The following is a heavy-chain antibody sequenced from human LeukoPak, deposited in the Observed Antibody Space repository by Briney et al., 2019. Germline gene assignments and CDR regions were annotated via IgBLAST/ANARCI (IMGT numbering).Heavy chain of an antibody. CDR2: INDFGTT. V-gene: IGHV4-34*01. CDR3: TRDRSGDNHGSLLPGFDP. Sequence: SETLSLTCAVSGASLSGYYWNWIRQPPGKGLEWIGEINDFGTTNYNSSLRSRLTMSVDLSKKQFSLYLTSVTAADTAVYYCTRDRSGDNHGSLLPGFDPWGQGTLVRLSS. CDR1: GASLSGYY. J-gene: IGHJ5*02. D-gene: IGHD5-18*01.